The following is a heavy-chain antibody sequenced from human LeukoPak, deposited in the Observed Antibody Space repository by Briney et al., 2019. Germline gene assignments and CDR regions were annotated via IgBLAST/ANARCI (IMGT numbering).Heavy chain of an antibody. D-gene: IGHD5-18*01. CDR1: GGSISSYY. CDR3: ARHRGMRLWLLDASLDP. CDR2: IYYTGSS. J-gene: IGHJ5*02. V-gene: IGHV4-59*01. Sequence: PSETLSLTCTVSGGSISSYYWSWIRQPPGKGLEWIGYIYYTGSSNYNPSLKSRVTISIDTSKNQFSLKLSSVTAADTAVYYCARHRGMRLWLLDASLDPWGQGTLVTVSS.